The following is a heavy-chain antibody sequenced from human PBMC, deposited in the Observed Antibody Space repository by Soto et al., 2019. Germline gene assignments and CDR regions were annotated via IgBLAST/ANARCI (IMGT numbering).Heavy chain of an antibody. CDR3: AAGGPPRIVGAGRGAFDI. CDR1: GGTFSSYA. J-gene: IGHJ3*02. V-gene: IGHV1-69*01. CDR2: IIPIFGTA. D-gene: IGHD1-26*01. Sequence: QVQLVQSGAEVKKPGSSVKVSCKASGGTFSSYAISWVRQAPGQGLEWMGGIIPIFGTANYAQKFQGRVTITADESTSTAYMELSSLRSEDTAVYYCAAGGPPRIVGAGRGAFDIWGQGTMVTVSS.